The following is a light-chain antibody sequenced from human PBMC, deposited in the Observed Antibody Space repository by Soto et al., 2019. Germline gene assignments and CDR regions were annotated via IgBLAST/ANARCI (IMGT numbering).Light chain of an antibody. Sequence: IQMTQSPSTLSASVGDRVTITCRASQSISSWLAWYQQKPGKAPKLLIYDASSLEAGVPSRFSGSGSGTEFTLTISSLQPDDLANYYCQQYNRYSPLTFGGGTKVDIK. V-gene: IGKV1-5*01. J-gene: IGKJ4*01. CDR2: DAS. CDR3: QQYNRYSPLT. CDR1: QSISSW.